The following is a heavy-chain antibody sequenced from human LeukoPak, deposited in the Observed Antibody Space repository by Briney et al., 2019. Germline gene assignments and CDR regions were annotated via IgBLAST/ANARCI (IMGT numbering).Heavy chain of an antibody. CDR2: ISGSDGST. CDR3: AKSWARGYSSGWYYFDY. V-gene: IGHV3-23*01. CDR1: GFTFSSYA. Sequence: GGSLRLSCAASGFTFSSYAMNWVRQAPGKGLEWVSVISGSDGSTYYADSVKGRFTISRDNSKNTLYLQMNSLRAEDTAVYCCAKSWARGYSSGWYYFDYWGQGTLVTVSS. D-gene: IGHD6-19*01. J-gene: IGHJ4*02.